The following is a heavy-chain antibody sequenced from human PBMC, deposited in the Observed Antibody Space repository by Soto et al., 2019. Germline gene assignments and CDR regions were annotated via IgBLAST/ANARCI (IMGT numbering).Heavy chain of an antibody. CDR1: GGSISTDSHN. CDR2: TYYDGTP. V-gene: IGHV4-39*02. Sequence: QLQLQESCPGLVKPSETLSLTCSVSGGSISTDSHNWDWIRQSPGKGLEWIGTTYYDGTPSYHPSLKSQVTISVDTSRNHFSLKVKSVTAADTAMYYCARFFGNAFDVWGQGTMVKVSS. D-gene: IGHD3-3*01. CDR3: ARFFGNAFDV. J-gene: IGHJ3*01.